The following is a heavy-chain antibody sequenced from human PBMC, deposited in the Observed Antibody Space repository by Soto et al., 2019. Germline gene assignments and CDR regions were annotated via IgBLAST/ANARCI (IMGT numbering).Heavy chain of an antibody. CDR1: GYTFTSYY. J-gene: IGHJ4*02. CDR2: INPSGGST. D-gene: IGHD6-6*01. V-gene: IGHV1-46*01. Sequence: QVQLVQSGAEVKKPGASVKVSCKASGYTFTSYYMHWVRQAPGQGLEWMGIINPSGGSTRYAQKCQGRVTMTRDTSTSTVYMELSSLRSEDTAVYYCEREGRSIAARQFDYWGQGTLVTVSS. CDR3: EREGRSIAARQFDY.